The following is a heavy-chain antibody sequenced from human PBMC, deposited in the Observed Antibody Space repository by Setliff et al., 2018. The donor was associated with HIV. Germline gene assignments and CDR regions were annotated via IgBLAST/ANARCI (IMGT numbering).Heavy chain of an antibody. D-gene: IGHD3-10*01. CDR3: AGPYYYGLGNIT. CDR1: GASFTAYY. V-gene: IGHV4-34*01. J-gene: IGHJ4*02. CDR2: INHGGRT. Sequence: PSQTLSLTCDVSGASFTAYYWTWIRQSPGKGLEWIGEINHGGRTNYNPSLRSRLSISLDTSKTHFSLRLSSVTAADTAMYYCAGPYYYGLGNITWGQGTQVTVSS.